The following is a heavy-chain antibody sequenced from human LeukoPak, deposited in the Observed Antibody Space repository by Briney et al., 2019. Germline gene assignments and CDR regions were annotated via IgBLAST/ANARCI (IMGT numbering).Heavy chain of an antibody. D-gene: IGHD2-2*01. CDR1: GFTFSSYG. CDR3: ARGLGYCSSTSCYAAGSNWFDP. CDR2: IWYDGSNK. J-gene: IGHJ5*02. Sequence: QPGGSLRLSCAASGFTFSSYGMHWVRRAPGKGLEWVAVIWYDGSNKYYADSVKGRFTISRDNSKNTLYLQMNSLRAEDTAVYYCARGLGYCSSTSCYAAGSNWFDPWGQGTLVTVSS. V-gene: IGHV3-33*01.